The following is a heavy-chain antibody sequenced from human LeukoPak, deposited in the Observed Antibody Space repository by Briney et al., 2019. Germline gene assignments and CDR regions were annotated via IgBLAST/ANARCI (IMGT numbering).Heavy chain of an antibody. CDR2: IWYDGSNK. CDR1: GFTFSSYG. D-gene: IGHD3-22*01. J-gene: IGHJ4*02. Sequence: GRSLRLSCAASGFTFSSYGMHWVRQAPGKGLEWVAAIWYDGSNKYYADSVKGRFTISRDNSKNTLYLQMNSLRAEDTAVYYCAKAQDYDSSGYLDYWGQGTLVTVSS. CDR3: AKAQDYDSSGYLDY. V-gene: IGHV3-33*06.